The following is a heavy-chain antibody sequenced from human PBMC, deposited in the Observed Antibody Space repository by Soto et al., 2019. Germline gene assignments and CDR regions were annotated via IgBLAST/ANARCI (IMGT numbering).Heavy chain of an antibody. CDR1: GASIGSGGFD. CDR3: ARIEMASIK. Sequence: TLFLTCSVSGASIGSGGFDWSWLRQSPGKGLEWIGHIYYTGSTFVSPSLKGRLTISLDTSKNQFSLDLSSVTAADTAMYYCARIEMASIKWGRGTLVTVSS. J-gene: IGHJ4*02. V-gene: IGHV4-31*03. CDR2: IYYTGST. D-gene: IGHD5-12*01.